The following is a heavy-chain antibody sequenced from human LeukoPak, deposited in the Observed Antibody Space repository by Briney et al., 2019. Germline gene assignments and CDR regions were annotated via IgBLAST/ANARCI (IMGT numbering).Heavy chain of an antibody. CDR1: GGSITSTTYY. J-gene: IGHJ4*02. D-gene: IGHD3-22*01. V-gene: IGHV4-61*02. CDR3: ARADRYDSSGYYY. Sequence: SETLSLTCTVAGGSITSTTYYWSWIRQPAGKGPEWIGRIYTSGITAYNPSLESRVTISVDTSKNQFSLKLSSVTAADTAVYYCARADRYDSSGYYYWGQGTLVTVSS. CDR2: IYTSGIT.